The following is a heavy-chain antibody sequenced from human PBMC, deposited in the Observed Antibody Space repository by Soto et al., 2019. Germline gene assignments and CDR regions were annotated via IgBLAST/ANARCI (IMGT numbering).Heavy chain of an antibody. D-gene: IGHD3-10*01. CDR2: IYYSGST. V-gene: IGHV4-61*01. CDR1: GGSISSDSYY. CDR3: ARVWGGAFDI. Sequence: PSETLSLTCTVSGGSISSDSYYWGWIRQPPGKGLEWIGYIYYSGSTNYNPTLKSRVTISVDTSKNQFSLKLSSVTAADTAVYYCARVWGGAFDIWGQGTMVTVSS. J-gene: IGHJ3*02.